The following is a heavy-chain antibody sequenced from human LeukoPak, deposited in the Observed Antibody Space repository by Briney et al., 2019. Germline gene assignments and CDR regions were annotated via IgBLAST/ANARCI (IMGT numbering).Heavy chain of an antibody. Sequence: ASVKVSCKASGYTFTSYDINWVRQATGQGLEWMGWMNPNSGNTGYAQKFQGRVTMTRDTSTSTVYMELSSLRSEDTAVYYCARMGGASTTVKEWGGYYFDYWGQGTLVTVSS. V-gene: IGHV1-8*02. J-gene: IGHJ4*02. D-gene: IGHD4-17*01. CDR1: GYTFTSYD. CDR2: MNPNSGNT. CDR3: ARMGGASTTVKEWGGYYFDY.